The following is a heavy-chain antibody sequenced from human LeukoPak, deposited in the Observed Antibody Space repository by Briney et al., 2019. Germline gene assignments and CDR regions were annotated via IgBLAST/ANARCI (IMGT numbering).Heavy chain of an antibody. CDR3: AKDSYSKGDY. V-gene: IGHV3-7*01. CDR2: INHDGSVK. CDR1: GFTFSSSW. D-gene: IGHD4-11*01. J-gene: IGHJ4*02. Sequence: GGSLRLSCVASGFTFSSSWMAWVRQAPGKGLQWVANINHDGSVKNYVGSVKGRFAISRDNAQNSFYLQMNSLETNDTAVYYCAKDSYSKGDYWGQGTLVTVSS.